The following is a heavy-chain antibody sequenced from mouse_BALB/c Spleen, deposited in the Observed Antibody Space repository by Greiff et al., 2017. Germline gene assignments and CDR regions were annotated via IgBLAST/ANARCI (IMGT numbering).Heavy chain of an antibody. V-gene: IGHV5-4*02. CDR2: ISAGGSYT. D-gene: IGHD2-4*01. CDR3: ARGSTMITLDY. Sequence: EVMLVESGGGLVKPGGSLKLSCAASGFTFSDYYMYWVRQTPEKRLEWVAIISAGGSYTYYPDSVKGRITIARDNAKNTLYLQMSSLKSEDTAMYYCARGSTMITLDYWGQGTTLTVSS. CDR1: GFTFSDYY. J-gene: IGHJ2*01.